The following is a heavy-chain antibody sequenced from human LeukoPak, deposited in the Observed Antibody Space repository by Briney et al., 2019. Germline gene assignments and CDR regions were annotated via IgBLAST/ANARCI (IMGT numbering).Heavy chain of an antibody. V-gene: IGHV3-7*01. CDR3: ARDAYTSASDS. CDR1: GFSFRTYW. Sequence: GRSLRLSCAASGFSFRTYWMTWVRQAPGKGLEWVANLILEGSDKFYVDSVKGRFTIFRDNAKSSVYLQMSSLRVEDTAVYYCARDAYTSASDSWGQGTLVSVSS. D-gene: IGHD3-16*01. J-gene: IGHJ5*01. CDR2: LILEGSDK.